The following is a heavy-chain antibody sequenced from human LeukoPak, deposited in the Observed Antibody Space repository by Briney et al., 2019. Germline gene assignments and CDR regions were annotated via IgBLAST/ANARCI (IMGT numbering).Heavy chain of an antibody. V-gene: IGHV3-9*03. D-gene: IGHD3-16*01. CDR2: ISWNSGSI. J-gene: IGHJ4*02. CDR3: AKDMSRGGFDY. Sequence: GRSLRLSCAASGFTFDDYARHWVRQAPGKGLEWVSGISWNSGSIGYADSVKGRFTISRDNAKNSLYLQMNSLRAEDMALYYCAKDMSRGGFDYWGQGTLVTVSS. CDR1: GFTFDDYA.